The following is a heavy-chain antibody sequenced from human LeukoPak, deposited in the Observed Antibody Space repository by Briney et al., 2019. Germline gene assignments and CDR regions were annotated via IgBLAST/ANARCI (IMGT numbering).Heavy chain of an antibody. CDR2: INPNSGGT. CDR1: GYTFTGYY. V-gene: IGHV1-2*02. J-gene: IGHJ5*02. D-gene: IGHD4-17*01. CDR3: ANGLYGDYTWFDP. Sequence: ASVKVSCKASGYTFTGYYMHWVRQAPGQGLEWMGWINPNSGGTNYAQKFQGRVTMTRDTSISTAYMELSRLRSDDTAVYYCANGLYGDYTWFDPWGQGTLVTVSS.